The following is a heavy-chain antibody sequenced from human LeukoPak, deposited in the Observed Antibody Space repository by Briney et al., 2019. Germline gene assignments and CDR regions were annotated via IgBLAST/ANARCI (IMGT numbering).Heavy chain of an antibody. CDR2: ISGSGSST. V-gene: IGHV3-23*01. Sequence: GGSLRPSRKASGFTYSSYAMSWVRQAPGKGLDWVSGISGSGSSTYYADSVKDRFTISRDNSKSSLYLQMNRLRAGDTAVYYCANLAAVAGRGMGYWGQGTLVTGSS. J-gene: IGHJ4*02. CDR3: ANLAAVAGRGMGY. CDR1: GFTYSSYA. D-gene: IGHD6-19*01.